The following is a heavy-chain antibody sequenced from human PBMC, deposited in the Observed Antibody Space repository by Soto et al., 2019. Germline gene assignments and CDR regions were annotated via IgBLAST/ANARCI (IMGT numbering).Heavy chain of an antibody. CDR1: GYTFTSYD. CDR2: MNPNSGNT. J-gene: IGHJ4*02. CDR3: ASSYGTSWYGDY. Sequence: GASVKVSCKASGYTFTSYDINWVRQATGQGLEWMGWMNPNSGNTGYAQKFQGRVTMTRNTSISTAYMELSSLRYEDTAVYYCASSYGTSWYGDYWGQGTLVTVSS. D-gene: IGHD6-13*01. V-gene: IGHV1-8*01.